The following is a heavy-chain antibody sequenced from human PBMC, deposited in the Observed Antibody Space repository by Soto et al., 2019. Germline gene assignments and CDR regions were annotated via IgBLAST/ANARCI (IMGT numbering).Heavy chain of an antibody. CDR1: GGSISSYY. J-gene: IGHJ6*02. CDR3: ARGTVTTGDYYYYYGMDV. CDR2: IYYSGST. D-gene: IGHD4-17*01. Sequence: QVQLQESGPGLVKPSETLSLTCTVSGGSISSYYWSWIRQPPGKGLEWIGYIYYSGSTNYNPSLKSRVTIPVDTSKNQFSLKLSSVTAADTAVYYCARGTVTTGDYYYYYGMDVWGQGTTVTVSS. V-gene: IGHV4-59*01.